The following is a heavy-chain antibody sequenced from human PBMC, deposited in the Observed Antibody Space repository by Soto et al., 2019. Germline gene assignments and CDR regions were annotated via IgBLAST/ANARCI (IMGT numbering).Heavy chain of an antibody. D-gene: IGHD2-21*01. Sequence: VQLVESGGGLVQPGGSLTLSCAASGFTFNNYGMNWVRQAPGKGLEWISFLSSSSITIFYADSVKGRFTISRDHAKNALYLRMTILKEDDTAFYFCARGSFDCVGHYRKPHAFDVWGQGTMVTVSS. CDR3: ARGSFDCVGHYRKPHAFDV. CDR1: GFTFNNYG. J-gene: IGHJ3*01. V-gene: IGHV3-48*02. CDR2: LSSSSITI.